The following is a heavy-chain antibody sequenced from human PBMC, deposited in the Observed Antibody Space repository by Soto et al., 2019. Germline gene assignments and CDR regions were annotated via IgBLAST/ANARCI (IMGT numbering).Heavy chain of an antibody. D-gene: IGHD6-19*01. CDR1: GFTFSSYS. CDR3: ARDIDIAVAGGYYYYGMDV. Sequence: PGGSLRLSCAASGFTFSSYSMNWFRQAPWKWLEWVSSISSSSSYIYYADSVKGRFTISRDNAKNSLYLQMNSLRAEDTAVYYCARDIDIAVAGGYYYYGMDVWGQGTTVTVSS. V-gene: IGHV3-21*01. J-gene: IGHJ6*02. CDR2: ISSSSSYI.